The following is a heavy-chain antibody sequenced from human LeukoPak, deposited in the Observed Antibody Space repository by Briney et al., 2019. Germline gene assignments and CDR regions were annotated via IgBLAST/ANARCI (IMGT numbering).Heavy chain of an antibody. CDR1: GGSISSYY. D-gene: IGHD3-10*01. V-gene: IGHV4-59*08. CDR2: IFYSGST. Sequence: SETLSLTCTVSGGSISSYYWSWIRQPPGKGLEWIGYIFYSGSTNYNPSLKSRVTISVDTSKNQFSLKLSSVTAADTAVYYCARCYVSGYRAFDIWGQGTMVTVSS. J-gene: IGHJ3*02. CDR3: ARCYVSGYRAFDI.